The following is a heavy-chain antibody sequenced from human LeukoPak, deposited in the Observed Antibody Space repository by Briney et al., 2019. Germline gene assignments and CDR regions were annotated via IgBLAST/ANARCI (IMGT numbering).Heavy chain of an antibody. CDR2: ITNSGNSK. Sequence: GGSLRLSCAASEFTFSSYSMNWVRQAPGKGLEWVSYITNSGNSKSYADSVKGRFTISRDNAKNSLYVQMNSLRADDTAVYYCAREPYSSGSYQVDYWGQGTPVTVSS. CDR3: AREPYSSGSYQVDY. V-gene: IGHV3-48*01. D-gene: IGHD3-10*01. J-gene: IGHJ4*02. CDR1: EFTFSSYS.